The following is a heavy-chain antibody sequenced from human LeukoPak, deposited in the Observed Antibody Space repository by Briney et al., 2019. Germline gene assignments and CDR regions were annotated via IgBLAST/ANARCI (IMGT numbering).Heavy chain of an antibody. CDR3: AKDGGQQWLTNYYSYGMDV. V-gene: IGHV1-18*01. CDR2: IKTYNGDT. Sequence: ASVKVSCRASGYTFTTYGINWVRQAPGQGLEWMAWIKTYNGDTNTAQKFLDRIIMTTDKSTGTAYMELRSLRSDDTAVYYCAKDGGQQWLTNYYSYGMDVWGQGTTVIVSS. D-gene: IGHD6-19*01. CDR1: GYTFTTYG. J-gene: IGHJ6*02.